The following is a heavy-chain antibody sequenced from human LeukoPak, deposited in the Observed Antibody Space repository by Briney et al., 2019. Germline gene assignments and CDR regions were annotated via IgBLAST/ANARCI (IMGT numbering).Heavy chain of an antibody. D-gene: IGHD2-21*02. Sequence: ASVKVSCKASGYPFNNYDINWVRQATGQGLEWMGWMNPHSGKTGYAQNFQGRVTMTRDTYISTAYMELSSLRSEDTAVYYCARGGRRGVVTATHDAFDIWGQGTMVTVSS. V-gene: IGHV1-8*01. CDR2: MNPHSGKT. J-gene: IGHJ3*02. CDR1: GYPFNNYD. CDR3: ARGGRRGVVTATHDAFDI.